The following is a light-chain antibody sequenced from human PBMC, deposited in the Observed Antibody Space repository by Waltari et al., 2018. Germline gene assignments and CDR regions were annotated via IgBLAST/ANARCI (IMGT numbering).Light chain of an antibody. CDR3: QQFGGSPIT. J-gene: IGKJ5*01. Sequence: EIVLTQSPGTLSLSPGEGATLSCRASQSVSSNYLGWYQQKPGQAPSLLIYGASRRASGTPDRFSGSGSGTDFTLTISRLEPEDFAVYYCQQFGGSPITFGQGTRLAIK. CDR2: GAS. V-gene: IGKV3-20*01. CDR1: QSVSSNY.